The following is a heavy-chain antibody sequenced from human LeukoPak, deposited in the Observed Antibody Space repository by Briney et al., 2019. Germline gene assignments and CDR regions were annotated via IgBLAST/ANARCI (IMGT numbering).Heavy chain of an antibody. D-gene: IGHD6-19*01. V-gene: IGHV1-8*01. CDR1: GYTFTSYD. J-gene: IGHJ4*02. CDR2: MNPNSGNT. CDR3: ARDFSLTSSGCHDY. Sequence: ASVKVSCKASGYTFTSYDINWVRQATGQGLEWMGWMNPNSGNTGYAQKFQGRVTMTRNTSISTAYMELSSLRSEDTAVYYCARDFSLTSSGCHDYWGQGTLVTVSS.